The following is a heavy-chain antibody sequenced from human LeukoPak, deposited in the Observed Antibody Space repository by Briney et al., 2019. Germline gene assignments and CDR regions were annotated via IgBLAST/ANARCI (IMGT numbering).Heavy chain of an antibody. CDR3: ARDGEGRTNFDY. J-gene: IGHJ4*02. V-gene: IGHV1-2*02. CDR1: GYTFTVYY. Sequence: GASVKVSCKASGYTFTVYYMHWVRQAPGQGLEWMTWMHPNSGDTNYAQKFQGRVTMTWDTSISTAYMELSRLRSDDTAVYYCARDGEGRTNFDYWGQGTLITVSS. D-gene: IGHD1-14*01. CDR2: MHPNSGDT.